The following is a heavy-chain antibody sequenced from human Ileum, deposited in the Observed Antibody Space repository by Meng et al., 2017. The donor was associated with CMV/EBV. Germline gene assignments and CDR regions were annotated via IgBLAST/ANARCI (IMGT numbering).Heavy chain of an antibody. D-gene: IGHD3-22*01. J-gene: IGHJ3*02. CDR3: AKGLNSGSLYNAFDI. V-gene: IGHV3-23*01. CDR2: YYGGAT. CDR1: GFTCSSFA. Sequence: GESLNISCASSGFTCSSFAMGWLRQAPGKGLEWVSSVYYGGATYYADSVKGRFSISRDTSKDTLYLQLNDLRVEDTAVYYCAKGLNSGSLYNAFDILGHGTMVTVSS.